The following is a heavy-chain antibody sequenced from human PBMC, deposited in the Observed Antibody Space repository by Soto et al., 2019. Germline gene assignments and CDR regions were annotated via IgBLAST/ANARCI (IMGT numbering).Heavy chain of an antibody. CDR2: IIPIFGTA. CDR1: GGTFSSYA. Sequence: QVQLVQSGAEVKKPGSSVKVSCKASGGTFSSYAISWVRQAPGQGLEWMGGIIPIFGTANYAQKFQGRVTITADESTSPAYMELSRLRSEDTAVYYCARDRGGGSSWYAVFDYWGQGTLVTVSS. CDR3: ARDRGGGSSWYAVFDY. D-gene: IGHD6-13*01. J-gene: IGHJ4*02. V-gene: IGHV1-69*01.